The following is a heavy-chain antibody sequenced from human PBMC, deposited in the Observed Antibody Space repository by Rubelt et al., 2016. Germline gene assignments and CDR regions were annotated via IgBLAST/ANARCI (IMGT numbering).Heavy chain of an antibody. D-gene: IGHD5-12*01. CDR3: ARHGDSDYDDALDI. CDR2: IYYSGST. J-gene: IGHJ3*02. CDR1: GGSISSYY. Sequence: QVQLQESGPGLVRPSETLSLTCTVSGGSISSYYWSWIRQPPGKGLEWIGSIYYSGSTNYNPSLKSRVTISVDTYKNQLSRKRVSGTAADTALDYWARHGDSDYDDALDIWGQGTMVTVSS. V-gene: IGHV4-59*08.